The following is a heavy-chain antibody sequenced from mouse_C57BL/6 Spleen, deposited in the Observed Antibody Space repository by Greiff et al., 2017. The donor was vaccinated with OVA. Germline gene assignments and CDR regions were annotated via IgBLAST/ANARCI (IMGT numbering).Heavy chain of an antibody. Sequence: VQLQQPGAELVKPGASVKLSCKASGYTFTSYWMHWVKQRPGQGLEWIGMIHPNSGSTNYNEKFKSKATLTVDKSSSTAYMQLSSLTSEDSAVYNCARGESPSEAYGPFAYWGQGTLVTVSA. CDR1: GYTFTSYW. CDR3: ARGESPSEAYGPFAY. CDR2: IHPNSGST. D-gene: IGHD1-2*01. V-gene: IGHV1-64*01. J-gene: IGHJ3*01.